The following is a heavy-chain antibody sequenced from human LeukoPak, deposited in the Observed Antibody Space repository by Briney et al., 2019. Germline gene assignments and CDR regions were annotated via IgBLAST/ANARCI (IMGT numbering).Heavy chain of an antibody. J-gene: IGHJ6*03. D-gene: IGHD2-2*02. V-gene: IGHV3-48*01. CDR2: ISSSSSTI. Sequence: GGSLRLSCAASGFTFSSYSMNWVRQAPGKGLEWVSYISSSSSTIYYADSVKGRFTISRDNAKNSLYLQMNSLRAEDTAVYYCARGGYCSSTSCYIDYYYMDVWGKGTTVTVSS. CDR3: ARGGYCSSTSCYIDYYYMDV. CDR1: GFTFSSYS.